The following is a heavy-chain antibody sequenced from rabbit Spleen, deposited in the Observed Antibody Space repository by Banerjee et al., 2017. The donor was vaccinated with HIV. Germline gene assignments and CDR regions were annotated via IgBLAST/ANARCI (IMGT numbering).Heavy chain of an antibody. D-gene: IGHD8-1*01. J-gene: IGHJ6*01. Sequence: QSLEESGGDLVKPGASLTLTCIPSGVSFSGDSYMCWVRQAPGKGLEWIACIDDGSSGFTYFATWAKGRFAISKTSSTTVTLQMTRLTAADTATYFCARDTASSFSSYGMDLWAQGPWSPS. V-gene: IGHV1S40*01. CDR3: ARDTASSFSSYGMDL. CDR2: IDDGSSGFT. CDR1: GVSFSGDSY.